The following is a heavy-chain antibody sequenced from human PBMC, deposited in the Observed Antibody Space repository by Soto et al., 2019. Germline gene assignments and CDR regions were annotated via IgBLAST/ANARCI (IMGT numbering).Heavy chain of an antibody. CDR1: GYTFTSYG. V-gene: IGHV1-18*01. CDR2: ISAYNGNT. J-gene: IGHJ4*02. Sequence: QVQLVQSGAEVKKPGASVKVSCKASGYTFTSYGISWVRQAPGQGLEWMGWISAYNGNTNYAQKLQGRVTMTTDTSTSTAYMELRRLRSDDTAVYYCARSLRYKSVRGVIPNDYWGQGTLVTVSS. CDR3: ARSLRYKSVRGVIPNDY. D-gene: IGHD3-10*01.